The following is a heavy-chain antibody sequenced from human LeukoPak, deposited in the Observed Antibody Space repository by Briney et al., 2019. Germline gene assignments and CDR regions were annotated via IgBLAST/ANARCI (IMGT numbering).Heavy chain of an antibody. CDR1: GYTFTSYD. CDR2: MNPNSGNT. CDR3: ARRQGIQLWNHYRDV. Sequence: GASVKVSCKASGYTFTSYDINWVRQATGQGLEWMGWMNPNSGNTGYAQKFQGRVTMTRNTSISTAYMELSSLRSEDTAVYYCARRQGIQLWNHYRDVWGKGTTVTVSS. V-gene: IGHV1-8*01. J-gene: IGHJ6*03. D-gene: IGHD5-18*01.